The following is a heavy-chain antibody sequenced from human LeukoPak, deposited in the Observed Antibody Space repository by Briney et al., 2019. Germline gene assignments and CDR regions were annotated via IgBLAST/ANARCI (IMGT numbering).Heavy chain of an antibody. V-gene: IGHV1-18*01. J-gene: IGHJ4*02. CDR2: ISAYNGNT. CDR3: ARDDYYGSGSYYASSY. Sequence: ASVKVSCKASGYTFTSYGISWVRQAPGKGLEWMGWISAYNGNTNYAQELQGRVTMTTDTSTSTAYMELRSLRSDDTAVYYCARDDYYGSGSYYASSYWGQENLLTVSS. CDR1: GYTFTSYG. D-gene: IGHD3-10*01.